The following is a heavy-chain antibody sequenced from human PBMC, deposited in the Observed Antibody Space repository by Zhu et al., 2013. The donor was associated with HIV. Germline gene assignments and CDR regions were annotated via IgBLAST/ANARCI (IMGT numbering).Heavy chain of an antibody. D-gene: IGHD1-26*01. J-gene: IGHJ3*02. CDR2: ISGYNGNT. CDR1: GYTFTNNG. Sequence: QVQLVQSGPEVKKPGASVKVSCKASGYTFTNNGISWVRQAPGQGLEWMGWISGYNGNTVYAQNMQGRVTVTTDTSTSTAYMELRSLRSDDTAVYYCARDPYNGSSNDAFHIWGQGTVVTVSS. CDR3: ARDPYNGSSNDAFHI. V-gene: IGHV1-18*01.